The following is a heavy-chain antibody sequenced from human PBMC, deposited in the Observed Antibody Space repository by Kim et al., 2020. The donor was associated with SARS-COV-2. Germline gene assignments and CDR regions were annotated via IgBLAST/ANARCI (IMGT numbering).Heavy chain of an antibody. CDR3: ARDGEYCSGGSCYSGLDY. V-gene: IGHV3-33*01. J-gene: IGHJ4*02. D-gene: IGHD2-15*01. Sequence: GGSLRLSCAASGFTFSSYGMHWVRQAPDKGLEWVAVIWYDGSNKYYADSVKGRFTISRDNSKNTLYLQMNSLRAEDTAVYYCARDGEYCSGGSCYSGLDYWGQGTLVTVSS. CDR1: GFTFSSYG. CDR2: IWYDGSNK.